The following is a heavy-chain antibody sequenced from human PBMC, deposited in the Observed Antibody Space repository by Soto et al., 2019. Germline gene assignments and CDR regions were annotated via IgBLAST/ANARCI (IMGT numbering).Heavy chain of an antibody. CDR1: GFTFSSYS. CDR2: ISSSSSYI. V-gene: IGHV3-21*04. D-gene: IGHD1-26*01. J-gene: IGHJ4*02. CDR3: AKVHSGLIDY. Sequence: GGSLRLSCAASGFTFSSYSMNWVRQSPGKGLEWVSSISSSSSYIYYADSVKGRFTISRDNAKNSLHLQMNSLRAEDTAVYYCAKVHSGLIDYWGQGTLVTVSS.